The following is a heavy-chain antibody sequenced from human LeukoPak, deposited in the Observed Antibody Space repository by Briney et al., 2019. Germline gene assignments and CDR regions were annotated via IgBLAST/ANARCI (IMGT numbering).Heavy chain of an antibody. Sequence: SETLSLTCTVSGGSISSSSYYWGWIRQPPGKGLGWIGSIYYSGSTYYNPSLKSRVTISVDTSKNQFSLKLSSVTAADTAVYYCSTYYYDSSGYSSFDYWGQGTLVTVSS. V-gene: IGHV4-39*01. CDR2: IYYSGST. CDR3: STYYYDSSGYSSFDY. J-gene: IGHJ4*02. CDR1: GGSISSSSYY. D-gene: IGHD3-22*01.